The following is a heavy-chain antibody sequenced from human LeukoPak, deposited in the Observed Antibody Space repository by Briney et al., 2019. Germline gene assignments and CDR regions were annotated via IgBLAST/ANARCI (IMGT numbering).Heavy chain of an antibody. D-gene: IGHD5-24*01. J-gene: IGHJ4*02. CDR2: ISGSGGST. CDR1: GFPFSSYA. CDR3: AKERGYGYNHIDY. Sequence: GGSLRLSCEASGFPFSSYAMNWVRQAPGKGLEWVSTISGSGGSTYYADSVKGRFTISRDKSKNTVYLQMNSLRAEDTAVYYYAKERGYGYNHIDYWGQGTLVTVSS. V-gene: IGHV3-23*01.